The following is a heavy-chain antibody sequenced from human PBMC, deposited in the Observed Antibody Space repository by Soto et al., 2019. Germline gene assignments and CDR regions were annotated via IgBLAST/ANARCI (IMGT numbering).Heavy chain of an antibody. V-gene: IGHV3-30*18. Sequence: PGGSLRLSCAASGFTFSSYGMHWVRQAPGKGLEWVAVISYDGSNKYYADSVKGRFTISRDNSKNTLYLQMNSLRAEDTAVYYCAKDLGFIAVAGTGDYWGQGTLVTVSS. J-gene: IGHJ4*02. CDR3: AKDLGFIAVAGTGDY. D-gene: IGHD6-19*01. CDR2: ISYDGSNK. CDR1: GFTFSSYG.